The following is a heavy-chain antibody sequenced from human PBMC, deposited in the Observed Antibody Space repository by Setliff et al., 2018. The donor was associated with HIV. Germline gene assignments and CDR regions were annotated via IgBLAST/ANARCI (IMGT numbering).Heavy chain of an antibody. CDR2: IYTSGST. V-gene: IGHV4-61*09. D-gene: IGHD3-10*01. CDR3: ARDQGHGSGRSYYYYYMDV. CDR1: GGSISSGSYY. Sequence: PSETLSLTCTVSGGSISSGSYYWSWIRQPAGKGLEWIGHIYTSGSTNYNPSLKSRVTISVDTSKNQFSLKLSSVTAADTAEYYCARDQGHGSGRSYYYYYMDVWGKGTTVTVSS. J-gene: IGHJ6*03.